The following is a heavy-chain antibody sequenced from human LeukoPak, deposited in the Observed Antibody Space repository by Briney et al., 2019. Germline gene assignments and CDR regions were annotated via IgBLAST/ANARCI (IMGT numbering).Heavy chain of an antibody. Sequence: GGSLRLSCAASGFTFSSYSMNWVRQAPGKGLEWVSYISSSSSTIYYADSVEGRFTISRDNAKNSLYLQMNSLRAEDTAVYYCARDKYSSGWYFPFDIWGQGTMVTVSS. CDR2: ISSSSSTI. J-gene: IGHJ3*02. V-gene: IGHV3-48*01. CDR1: GFTFSSYS. D-gene: IGHD6-19*01. CDR3: ARDKYSSGWYFPFDI.